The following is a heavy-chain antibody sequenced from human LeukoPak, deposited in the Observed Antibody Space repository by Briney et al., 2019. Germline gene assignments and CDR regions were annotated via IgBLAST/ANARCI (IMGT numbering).Heavy chain of an antibody. CDR2: ISSSSSYI. Sequence: GGSLRLSCAASGFTFSSYSLNWVRQAPGKGLEWVSSISSSSSYIYYADSVKGRFTISRDNAKNSLYLQMNSLRAEDTAVYYCARALGWELLRYYFDYWGQGTLVTVSS. CDR3: ARALGWELLRYYFDY. CDR1: GFTFSSYS. D-gene: IGHD1-26*01. J-gene: IGHJ4*02. V-gene: IGHV3-21*01.